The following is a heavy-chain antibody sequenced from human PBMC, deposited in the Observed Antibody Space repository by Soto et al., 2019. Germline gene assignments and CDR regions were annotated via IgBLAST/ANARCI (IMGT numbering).Heavy chain of an antibody. J-gene: IGHJ4*01. V-gene: IGHV3-23*01. CDR1: VFTFNSYA. CDR2: IGTDGNT. CDR3: VRKYPGTRPFDY. D-gene: IGHD2-2*01. Sequence: GGSLRVSCAASVFTFNSYAMNWVRQAPGKGLAWVSAIGTDGNTYYANSVKGRFTISRDNSRTTLYLQMNSLRVEDTALYYCVRKYPGTRPFDYWGQGTLVTVSS.